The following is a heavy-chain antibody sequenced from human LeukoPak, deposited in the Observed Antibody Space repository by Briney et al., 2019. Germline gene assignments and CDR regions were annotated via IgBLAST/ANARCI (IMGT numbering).Heavy chain of an antibody. CDR3: AGAEEANLDAFDI. Sequence: SVKVSCKASGGTFSSYAISWVRQAPGQGLEWMGGIIPIFGTANYAQKFQGRVTMTTDESTSTAYMELSSLRSEDTAVYYCAGAEEANLDAFDIWGQGTMVTVSS. D-gene: IGHD4/OR15-4a*01. J-gene: IGHJ3*02. V-gene: IGHV1-69*05. CDR2: IIPIFGTA. CDR1: GGTFSSYA.